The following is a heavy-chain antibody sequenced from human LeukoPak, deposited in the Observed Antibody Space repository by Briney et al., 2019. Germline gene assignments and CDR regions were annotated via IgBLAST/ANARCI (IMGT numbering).Heavy chain of an antibody. D-gene: IGHD1-26*01. Sequence: GGSLRLSCAASGFTFSGSAMHWVRQASGKGLEWVGRIRSKANSYATAYAASVKGRFTISRDDSKNTAYLQMNSLKTEDTAVYYCTRRAGSYPNDYWGQGTLVTVFS. CDR3: TRRAGSYPNDY. CDR1: GFTFSGSA. V-gene: IGHV3-73*01. J-gene: IGHJ4*02. CDR2: IRSKANSYAT.